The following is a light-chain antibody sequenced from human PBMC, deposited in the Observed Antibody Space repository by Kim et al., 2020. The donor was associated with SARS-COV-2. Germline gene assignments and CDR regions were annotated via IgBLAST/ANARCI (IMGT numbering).Light chain of an antibody. CDR2: GAS. J-gene: IGKJ4*01. CDR3: QQYYSYPLT. CDR1: QGVATS. Sequence: AIRITQSPSSLSASTGDRVTISCRASQGVATSLVWYQQHPGGAPKVLISGASTLQSGVPSRFRGSGSGTDFTLTISWLQPEDFATYFCQQYYSYPLTFGGGTKVDIK. V-gene: IGKV1-8*01.